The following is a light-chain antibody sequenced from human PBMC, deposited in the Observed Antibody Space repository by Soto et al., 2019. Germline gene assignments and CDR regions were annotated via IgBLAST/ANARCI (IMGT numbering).Light chain of an antibody. V-gene: IGKV1-39*01. CDR2: GAS. CDR1: RSISNY. J-gene: IGKJ3*01. CDR3: QQSYTAPYT. Sequence: DIQMTQSPSSLSASVRDAVSLTCRASRSISNYLNWYQQKPGRAPKLLISGASSLQRGVPSRFSGSGSGTTFTLTITSLQPDDFAIYFCQQSYTAPYTFGPGTKVEIK.